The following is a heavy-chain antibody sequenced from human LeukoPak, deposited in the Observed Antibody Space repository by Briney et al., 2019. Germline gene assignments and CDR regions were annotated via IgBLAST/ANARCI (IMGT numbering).Heavy chain of an antibody. V-gene: IGHV3-66*01. CDR2: IYSGGRT. D-gene: IGHD3-10*02. CDR3: AELGITMIGGV. J-gene: IGHJ6*04. CDR1: GFTVSRNY. Sequence: GGSLRLSCAASGFTVSRNYMSWVRQAPGKGLEWVSVIYSGGRTYYAGSVKGRFTISRDNSKNTLYLQMNRLRAEDTAVYYCAELGITMIGGVWGKGTTVTISS.